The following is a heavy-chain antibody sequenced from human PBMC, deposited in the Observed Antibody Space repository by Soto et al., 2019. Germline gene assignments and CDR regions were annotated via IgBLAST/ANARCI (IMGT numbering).Heavy chain of an antibody. V-gene: IGHV3-7*03. CDR3: ARGGVVVVAAIDYYGMDV. Sequence: PGGSLRLSCAASGFTFSSFWMSWVRQAPGKGLEWVANIKQDGSEKYYVDSVKGRFTISRDNAKNSLYLQMNSLRAEDTAVYYCARGGVVVVAAIDYYGMDVWGQGTTVTVSS. J-gene: IGHJ6*02. CDR1: GFTFSSFW. CDR2: IKQDGSEK. D-gene: IGHD2-15*01.